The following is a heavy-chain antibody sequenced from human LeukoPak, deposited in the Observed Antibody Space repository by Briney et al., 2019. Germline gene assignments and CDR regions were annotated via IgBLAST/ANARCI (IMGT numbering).Heavy chain of an antibody. D-gene: IGHD3-22*01. CDR3: ARANYYDSSGYSRGAFDI. J-gene: IGHJ3*02. CDR2: IFHRGST. V-gene: IGHV4-34*12. Sequence: SETLSLTCAVYGGSFSGYYWSWIRQPPGKGLEWIGSIFHRGSTYYKSSLKSRITISVDTSKNQFSLKLSSVTAADTAVYYCARANYYDSSGYSRGAFDIWGQGTMVTVSS. CDR1: GGSFSGYY.